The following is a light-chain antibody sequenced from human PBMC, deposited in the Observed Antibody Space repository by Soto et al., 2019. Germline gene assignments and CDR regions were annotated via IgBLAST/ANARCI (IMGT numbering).Light chain of an antibody. Sequence: EIVMTQSPDTLSVSPGERATLSCRASQSVSSDLAWYQQKPGQAPRVLIYGASTRATGIPARFSGSGSGTEFTLTISSLQSEDFAVYYCQHYNNWPRPFGGR. CDR1: QSVSSD. CDR3: QHYNNWPRP. J-gene: IGKJ4*01. CDR2: GAS. V-gene: IGKV3-15*01.